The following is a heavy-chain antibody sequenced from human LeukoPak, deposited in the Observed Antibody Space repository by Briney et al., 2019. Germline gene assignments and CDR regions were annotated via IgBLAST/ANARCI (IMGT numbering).Heavy chain of an antibody. CDR3: ARVDYGDYVPHFDY. CDR1: GYTFTSYD. Sequence: APVKVSCKASGYTFTSYDINWVRQATGQGLEWMGWMNPNSGNTGYAQKFQGRVTMTRNTSISTAYMELSSLRSEDTAVYYCARVDYGDYVPHFDYWGQGTLVTVSS. D-gene: IGHD4-17*01. CDR2: MNPNSGNT. V-gene: IGHV1-8*01. J-gene: IGHJ4*02.